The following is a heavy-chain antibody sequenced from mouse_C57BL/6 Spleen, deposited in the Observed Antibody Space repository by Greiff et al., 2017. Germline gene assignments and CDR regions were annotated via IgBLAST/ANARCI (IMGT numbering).Heavy chain of an antibody. Sequence: QVQLQQSGPELVKPGASVKISCKASGYAFSSSWMNWVKQRPGKGLEWIGRIYPGDGDTNYNGKFKGKATLTADKSSSTAYMQLSSLTSEDSAVYFCARPTAQALLDYWGQGTTLTVSS. CDR1: GYAFSSSW. CDR3: ARPTAQALLDY. D-gene: IGHD3-2*02. CDR2: IYPGDGDT. J-gene: IGHJ2*01. V-gene: IGHV1-82*01.